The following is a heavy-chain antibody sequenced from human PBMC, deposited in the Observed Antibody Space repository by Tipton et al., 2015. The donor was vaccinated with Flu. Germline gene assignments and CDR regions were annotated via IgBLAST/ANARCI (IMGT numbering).Heavy chain of an antibody. CDR3: ARDEGGTYPD. V-gene: IGHV3-53*01. CDR2: VYDDGRT. D-gene: IGHD1-14*01. J-gene: IGHJ4*02. CDR1: GFTVSTSY. Sequence: GSLRLSCAVSGFTVSTSYMSWVRQPPGKGLEWVSIVYDDGRTYYADSVEGRFAISRDNSKNILYLQMNSLRADDTAVYFCARDEGGTYPDWGPGTLVTVSS.